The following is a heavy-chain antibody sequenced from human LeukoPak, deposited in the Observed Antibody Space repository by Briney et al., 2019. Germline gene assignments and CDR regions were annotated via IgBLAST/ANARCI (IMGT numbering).Heavy chain of an antibody. V-gene: IGHV4-31*03. Sequence: SQTLSLTCTVSGGSISSGGYYWSWIRQHLGKGLEWIGYIYYSGSTYYNPSLKSRVTISVDTSKNQFSLKLSSVTAADTAVYYCARDTMHYYDSSGRGGFDYWGQGTLVTVSS. CDR2: IYYSGST. J-gene: IGHJ4*02. D-gene: IGHD3-22*01. CDR1: GGSISSGGYY. CDR3: ARDTMHYYDSSGRGGFDY.